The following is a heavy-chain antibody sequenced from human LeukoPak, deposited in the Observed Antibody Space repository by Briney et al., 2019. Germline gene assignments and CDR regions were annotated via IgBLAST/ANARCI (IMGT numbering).Heavy chain of an antibody. J-gene: IGHJ4*02. CDR2: IYTSGST. CDR3: AASLWFGIYPDY. D-gene: IGHD3-10*01. V-gene: IGHV4-61*02. Sequence: MPSETLSLTCTVSGGSFSSGSYYWSWIRQPAGKGLEWIGRIYTSGSTNYNPALKSRVTISIDTSKNQLSLRLSSVTAADTAVYYCAASLWFGIYPDYWGQGSLVTVSS. CDR1: GGSFSSGSYY.